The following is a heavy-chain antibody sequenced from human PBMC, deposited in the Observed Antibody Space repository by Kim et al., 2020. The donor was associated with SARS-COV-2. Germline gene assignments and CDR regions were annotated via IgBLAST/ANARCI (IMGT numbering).Heavy chain of an antibody. CDR2: IYHSGST. V-gene: IGHV4-4*02. D-gene: IGHD3-10*01. CDR1: GGSISSSNW. CDR3: ARLPLWFGEATLYYYYGMDV. Sequence: SETLSLTCAVSGGSISSSNWWSWVRQPPGKGLEWIGEIYHSGSTNYNPSLKSRVTISVDKSKNQFSLKLSSVTAADTAVYYCARLPLWFGEATLYYYYGMDVWGQGTTVTVSS. J-gene: IGHJ6*02.